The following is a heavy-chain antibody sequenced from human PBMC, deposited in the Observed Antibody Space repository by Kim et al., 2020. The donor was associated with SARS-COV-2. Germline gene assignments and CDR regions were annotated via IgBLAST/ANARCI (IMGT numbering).Heavy chain of an antibody. Sequence: SETLSLTCTVSGGSISSYYWSWIRQPPGKGLEWIGYIYYSGSTNYNPSLKSRVTISVDTSKNQFSLKLSSVTAADTAVYYCARRRWEPEYYFDYWGQGTLVTVSS. J-gene: IGHJ4*02. CDR2: IYYSGST. CDR3: ARRRWEPEYYFDY. D-gene: IGHD1-26*01. CDR1: GGSISSYY. V-gene: IGHV4-59*08.